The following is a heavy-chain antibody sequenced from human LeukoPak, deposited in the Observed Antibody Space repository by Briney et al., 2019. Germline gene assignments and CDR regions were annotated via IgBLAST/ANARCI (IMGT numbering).Heavy chain of an antibody. D-gene: IGHD3-10*01. CDR1: GFTFSSYA. V-gene: IGHV3-23*01. CDR3: AKARPPWRGFGEFFYFDY. Sequence: PGGSLRLSCAASGFTFSSYAMSWVRQAPGKGLEWVSAISGSGGSTYYADSVKGRFTISRDNSKNTLYLQMNSLRAEDTAVYYCAKARPPWRGFGEFFYFDYWGQGTLVTVSS. J-gene: IGHJ4*02. CDR2: ISGSGGST.